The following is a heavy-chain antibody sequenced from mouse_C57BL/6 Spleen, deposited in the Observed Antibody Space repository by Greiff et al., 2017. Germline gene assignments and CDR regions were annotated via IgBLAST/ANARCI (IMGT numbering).Heavy chain of an antibody. CDR3: ARRRLGGYFDV. CDR2: ISSGSSTI. V-gene: IGHV5-17*01. Sequence: EVHLVESGGGLVKPGGSLKLSCAASGFTFSDYGMHWVRQAPEKGLEWVAYISSGSSTIYYADTVKGRFTISRDNAKNTLFLQMTSLRSEDTAMYYCARRRLGGYFDVWGTGTTVTVSS. CDR1: GFTFSDYG. D-gene: IGHD2-4*01. J-gene: IGHJ1*03.